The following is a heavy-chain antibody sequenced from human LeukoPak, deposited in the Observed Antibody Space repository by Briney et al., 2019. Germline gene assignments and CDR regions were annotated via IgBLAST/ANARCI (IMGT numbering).Heavy chain of an antibody. CDR3: ASYRIAGFGELLGVRYFDY. D-gene: IGHD3-10*01. V-gene: IGHV4-39*01. Sequence: SETLSLTCAVSGGSISSSSYYWGWIRQPPGKGLEWIGSIYYSGSTYYNPSLKSRVTISVDTSKNQFSLKLSSVTAADTAVYYCASYRIAGFGELLGVRYFDYWGQGTLVTVSS. CDR2: IYYSGST. CDR1: GGSISSSSYY. J-gene: IGHJ4*02.